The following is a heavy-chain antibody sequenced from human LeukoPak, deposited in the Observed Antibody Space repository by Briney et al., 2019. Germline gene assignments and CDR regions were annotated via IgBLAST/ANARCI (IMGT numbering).Heavy chain of an antibody. CDR1: GYTLTELS. D-gene: IGHD6-13*01. J-gene: IGHJ3*02. CDR2: FDPEDGET. Sequence: GASVKVSCKVSGYTLTELSMHWVRQAPGKGLEWMGGFDPEDGETIYAQKFQGRVTMTEDTSTDTAYMELSSLRSEDTAVYYCATRMLKQQRVVDDAFDIWGQGTMVTVSS. V-gene: IGHV1-24*01. CDR3: ATRMLKQQRVVDDAFDI.